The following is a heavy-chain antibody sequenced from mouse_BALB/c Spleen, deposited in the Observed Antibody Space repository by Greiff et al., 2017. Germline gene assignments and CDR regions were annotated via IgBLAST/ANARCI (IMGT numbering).Heavy chain of an antibody. J-gene: IGHJ3*01. CDR3: ARGGELEGSSCPAY. CDR1: GYTFTDYA. V-gene: IGHV1S137*01. CDR2: ISTYYGDA. Sequence: QVQLQQSGAELVRPGVSVKISCKGSGYTFTDYAMHWVKQSHAKSLEWIGVISTYYGDASYNQKFKGKATMTVDKSSSTAYMELARLTSEDSAIYYCARGGELEGSSCPAYWGQGTLVTVSA. D-gene: IGHD3-1*01.